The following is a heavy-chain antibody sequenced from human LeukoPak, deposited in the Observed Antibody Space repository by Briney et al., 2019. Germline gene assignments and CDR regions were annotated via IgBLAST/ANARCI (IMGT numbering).Heavy chain of an antibody. D-gene: IGHD1-20*01. CDR1: GFTFSSYV. V-gene: IGHV3-11*01. CDR2: ISSSGSTI. CDR3: ARDLKRPGITGTPWEGYYYGMDV. J-gene: IGHJ6*02. Sequence: PGGSLRLSCAASGFTFSSYVMSWIRQAPGKGLEWVSYISSSGSTIYYADSVKGRFTISRDNAKNSLYLQTNSLRAEDTAVYYCARDLKRPGITGTPWEGYYYGMDVWGQGTTVTVSS.